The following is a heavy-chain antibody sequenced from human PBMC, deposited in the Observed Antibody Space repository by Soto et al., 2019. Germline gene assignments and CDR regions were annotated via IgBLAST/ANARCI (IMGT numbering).Heavy chain of an antibody. V-gene: IGHV1-58*01. CDR3: AAQSTIFGVVTFDY. CDR1: GFTFTSSA. CDR2: IVVGSGNT. J-gene: IGHJ4*02. Sequence: SVKVSCKASGFTFTSSAVQWVRQARGQRLEWIGWIVVGSGNTNYAQKFQERVTITRDMSTSTAYMELSSLRSEDTAVYYCAAQSTIFGVVTFDYWGQGTLVTVSS. D-gene: IGHD3-3*01.